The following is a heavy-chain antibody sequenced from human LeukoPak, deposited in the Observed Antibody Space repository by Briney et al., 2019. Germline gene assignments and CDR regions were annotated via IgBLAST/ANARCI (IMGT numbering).Heavy chain of an antibody. CDR1: GYTFTGYY. Sequence: GASVKVSCKASGYTFTGYYMHWVRQAPGQGLEWMGWINPNSGGTNYAQKFQGRVTMTRDTSISTAYMELSRLRSDDTAVYYCARDCSSTSCRIDYWGQGTLVTVSS. V-gene: IGHV1-2*02. J-gene: IGHJ4*02. CDR2: INPNSGGT. D-gene: IGHD2-2*01. CDR3: ARDCSSTSCRIDY.